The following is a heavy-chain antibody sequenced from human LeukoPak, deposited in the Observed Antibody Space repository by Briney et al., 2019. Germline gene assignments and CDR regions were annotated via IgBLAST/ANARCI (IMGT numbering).Heavy chain of an antibody. V-gene: IGHV4-4*07. CDR1: GGSTINYF. Sequence: SETLSLTCTVSGGSTINYFRSWIRQPAGKGLEWIGHIYSSGTTHHNPSLNNRVTISLDTSKSQFSLHLNSVTAADTAVYYCARAEGSGSGAYTLDYWGQGILVTVSS. CDR2: IYSSGTT. CDR3: ARAEGSGSGAYTLDY. J-gene: IGHJ4*02. D-gene: IGHD3-10*01.